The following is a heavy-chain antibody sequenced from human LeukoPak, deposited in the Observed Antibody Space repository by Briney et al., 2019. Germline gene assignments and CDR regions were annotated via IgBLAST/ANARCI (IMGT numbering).Heavy chain of an antibody. V-gene: IGHV3-21*01. CDR1: GFTFSDYN. D-gene: IGHD3-16*01. CDR3: AKVRWGSDNALDS. J-gene: IGHJ4*02. CDR2: ITSDSRYK. Sequence: GGSLRLSCAASGFTFSDYNMNWVRQAPGKSLEWVSSITSDSRYKYYVDSVRGRFTISRDNAKNTLFLQIDSLRAEDTAVYYCAKVRWGSDNALDSRGQGTLVTGSS.